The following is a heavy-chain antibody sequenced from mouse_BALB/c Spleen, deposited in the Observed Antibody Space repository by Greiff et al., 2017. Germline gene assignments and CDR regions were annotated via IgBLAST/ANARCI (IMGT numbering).Heavy chain of an antibody. CDR2: IRNKANGYTT. J-gene: IGHJ4*01. Sequence: DVKLVESGGGLVQPGGSLRLSCATSGFTFTDYYMSWVRQPPGKALEWLGFIRNKANGYTTEYSASVKGRFTISRDNSQSILYLQMNTLRAEDSATYYCARDGTTVVATEAMDYWGQGTSVTVSS. CDR3: ARDGTTVVATEAMDY. V-gene: IGHV7-3*02. D-gene: IGHD1-1*01. CDR1: GFTFTDYY.